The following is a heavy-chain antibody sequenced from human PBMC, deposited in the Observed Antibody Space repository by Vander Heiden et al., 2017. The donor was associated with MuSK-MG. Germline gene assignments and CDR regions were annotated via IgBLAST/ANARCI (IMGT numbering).Heavy chain of an antibody. Sequence: VQLVQSGSEVKKPGASVKVSCTASGYTFSSYYMHWVRQAPGHELDLRGIFTPSGGSTSYAQKFQGRVTMTRDTSTSTVYMELSSLRSEDTAVYYCAGREGYCSGGSCYSLDYWGQGTLVTVSS. V-gene: IGHV1-46*01. J-gene: IGHJ4*02. D-gene: IGHD2-15*01. CDR2: FTPSGGST. CDR1: GYTFSSYY. CDR3: AGREGYCSGGSCYSLDY.